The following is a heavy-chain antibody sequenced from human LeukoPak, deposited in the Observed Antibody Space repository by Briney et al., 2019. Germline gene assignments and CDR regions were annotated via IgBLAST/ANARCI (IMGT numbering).Heavy chain of an antibody. CDR2: ISGSGGST. CDR3: ARRVYNSGWYIDY. V-gene: IGHV3-23*01. J-gene: IGHJ4*02. Sequence: GGSLRLSCAASGFTFSSYAMSWVRQAPGKGLEWVSAISGSGGSTYYADSVKGRFTISRDNSKNSLYLQMNSLRAEDTAVYYCARRVYNSGWYIDYWGQGTLVTVSS. CDR1: GFTFSSYA. D-gene: IGHD6-19*01.